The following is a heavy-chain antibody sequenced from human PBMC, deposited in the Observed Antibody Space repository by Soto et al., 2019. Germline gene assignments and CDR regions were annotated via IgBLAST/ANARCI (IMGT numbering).Heavy chain of an antibody. CDR1: GFTFSRHG. CDR2: ILNDASGH. J-gene: IGHJ4*02. Sequence: QVQLVESGGGVVQPGTSLRLSCAASGFTFSRHGMHWVRQTPGKGLEWLAVILNDASGHWYADSVKGRFTNSRDNFENTLYRQMNGLRLEDTAMYYCARDDDYPDNGFDYWGQGTLVTVSS. D-gene: IGHD4-17*01. V-gene: IGHV3-33*01. CDR3: ARDDDYPDNGFDY.